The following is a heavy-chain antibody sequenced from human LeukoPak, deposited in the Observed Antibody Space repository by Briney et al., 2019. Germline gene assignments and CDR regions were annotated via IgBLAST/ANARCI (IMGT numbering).Heavy chain of an antibody. J-gene: IGHJ3*02. V-gene: IGHV3-23*01. CDR3: AKDHDYYASEPI. CDR2: LSGSGGNT. Sequence: GGSLRLSCAASGFTFSSYDMSWVRQAPGKGLEWVSALSGSGGNTYYADSVKGRFTISRDNSKNTLYLQMNSLRAEDTAVYYCAKDHDYYASEPIWGQGTMVTVSS. CDR1: GFTFSSYD. D-gene: IGHD3-10*01.